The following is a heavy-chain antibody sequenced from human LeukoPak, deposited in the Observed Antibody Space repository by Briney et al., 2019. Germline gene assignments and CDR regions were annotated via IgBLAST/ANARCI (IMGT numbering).Heavy chain of an antibody. J-gene: IGHJ3*02. CDR3: AKDTYGSGTIGYAFDI. CDR2: ISWNSGSI. V-gene: IGHV3-9*01. CDR1: GFTFYDYA. Sequence: PGRSLRLSCAASGFTFYDYAMHWVRQAPGKGLEWVSGISWNSGSIGYADSVKGRFTISRDNAKNSLYLQMNSLRAEDTALYYCAKDTYGSGTIGYAFDIWGQGTMVTVSS. D-gene: IGHD3-10*01.